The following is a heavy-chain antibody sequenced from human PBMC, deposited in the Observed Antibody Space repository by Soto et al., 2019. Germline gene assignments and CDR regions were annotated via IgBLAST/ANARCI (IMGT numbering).Heavy chain of an antibody. Sequence: GGSLRLSCAASGFTFSNYYMSWVRQAPGKGLEWVSYISSIGTNRYYAEHVEGRFTISRNNAKKSLYLQMNSLRAEDTAVYYCARDREYSPYGLDVWGQGTTVTVS. CDR1: GFTFSNYY. CDR2: ISSIGTNR. CDR3: ARDREYSPYGLDV. D-gene: IGHD5-12*01. V-gene: IGHV3-11*01. J-gene: IGHJ6*02.